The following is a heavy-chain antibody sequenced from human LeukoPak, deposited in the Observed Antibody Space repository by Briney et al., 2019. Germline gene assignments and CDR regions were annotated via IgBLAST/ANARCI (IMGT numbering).Heavy chain of an antibody. V-gene: IGHV3-15*01. Sequence: PGGSLRLSCAASGFTFTNAWMSWVRRAQGKGLEWVGRIKSKTDGGTTDYAAPVKGRFTISRDDSKNTLYLQMNSLKTEDTAVYYCTTARMVRGVITRLGGYFDYWGQGTLVTVSS. J-gene: IGHJ4*02. CDR3: TTARMVRGVITRLGGYFDY. CDR1: GFTFTNAW. CDR2: IKSKTDGGTT. D-gene: IGHD3-10*01.